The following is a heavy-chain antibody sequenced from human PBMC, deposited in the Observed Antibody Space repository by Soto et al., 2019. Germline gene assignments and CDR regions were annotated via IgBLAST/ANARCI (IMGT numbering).Heavy chain of an antibody. D-gene: IGHD2-15*01. V-gene: IGHV1-18*04. CDR1: GYTFTSYG. CDR3: ARGSGASGLDV. J-gene: IGHJ6*02. Sequence: WASVKVSCKASGYTFTSYGISWVRQAPGQGLEWMGWISAYGGNTNYAQKVQGRVTMTTDTSTRTVYMELNSLRSEDTAVYYCARGSGASGLDVWGQGTTVTVSS. CDR2: ISAYGGNT.